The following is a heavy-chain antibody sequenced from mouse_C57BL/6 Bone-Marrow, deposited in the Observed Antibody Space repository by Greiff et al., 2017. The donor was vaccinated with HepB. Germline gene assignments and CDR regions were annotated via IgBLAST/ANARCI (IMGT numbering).Heavy chain of an antibody. Sequence: QVQLQQPGAELVRPGSSVKLSCKASGYTFTSYWMDWVKQRPGQGLEWIGNIYPSDSETHYNQKFKDKATLTVDKSSSTAYMQLSSLTSEDSAVYYCARGAFTTVVADYFDYWGQGTTLTVSS. CDR2: IYPSDSET. V-gene: IGHV1-61*01. D-gene: IGHD1-1*01. CDR3: ARGAFTTVVADYFDY. J-gene: IGHJ2*01. CDR1: GYTFTSYW.